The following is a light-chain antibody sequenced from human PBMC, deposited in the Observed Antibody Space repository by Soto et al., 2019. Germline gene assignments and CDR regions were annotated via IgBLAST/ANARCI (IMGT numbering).Light chain of an antibody. V-gene: IGKV3-15*01. CDR3: QQYNNWPRT. CDR2: GAS. J-gene: IGKJ1*01. Sequence: IVLTQSPATLSVSPGERATPPXRASQSVSSDLAWYHQKPGQAPRLLIYGASTRATGIPARFSGSGSVTEFTLTINSLQSEDFAVYYCQQYNNWPRTFGQGT. CDR1: QSVSSD.